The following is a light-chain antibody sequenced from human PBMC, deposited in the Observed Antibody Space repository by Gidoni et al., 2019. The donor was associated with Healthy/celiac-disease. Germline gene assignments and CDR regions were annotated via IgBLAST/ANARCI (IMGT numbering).Light chain of an antibody. Sequence: EIVMTQYPATLSWSPGERATLSCRASQSVSSNLAWYQQKPGQAPRLLIYGASTRATGIPARFSGSGSGTEFTLTISSLQSEDFAVYYCQQYSNWPPSTFGQGTKLEIK. V-gene: IGKV3D-15*01. CDR2: GAS. CDR3: QQYSNWPPST. CDR1: QSVSSN. J-gene: IGKJ2*01.